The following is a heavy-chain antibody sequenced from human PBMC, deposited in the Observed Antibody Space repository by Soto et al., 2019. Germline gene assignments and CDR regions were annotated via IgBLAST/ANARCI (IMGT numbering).Heavy chain of an antibody. V-gene: IGHV2-5*02. CDR2: IYWDDDK. CDR3: ARLTRGVYDLARLLEKFDY. J-gene: IGHJ4*02. Sequence: QITVKESGLTLVKPTETLTLTCTFSGFSLSSIGMGVGGIRQPPGKALEWLALIYWDDDKRYSPSLSGRLTITKDPSKNQVDLTMTNMDPVDTATYYCARLTRGVYDLARLLEKFDYWGQVALVTVS. CDR1: GFSLSSIGMG. D-gene: IGHD5-12*01.